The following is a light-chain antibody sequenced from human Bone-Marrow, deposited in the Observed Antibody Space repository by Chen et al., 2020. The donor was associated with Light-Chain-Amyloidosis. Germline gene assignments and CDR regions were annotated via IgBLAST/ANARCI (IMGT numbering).Light chain of an antibody. V-gene: IGLV3-25*03. CDR1: DLPTNY. Sequence: SYELTQPPSVSVSPGQTARLTCSGDDLPTNYASWYQHKPGQAPVLVIHRDADRPWGICERFSGSSSGTTATLTSSGVQAEDEADYHCQSADSSGTYAVIFGGGTKLTVL. J-gene: IGLJ2*01. CDR3: QSADSSGTYAVI. CDR2: RDA.